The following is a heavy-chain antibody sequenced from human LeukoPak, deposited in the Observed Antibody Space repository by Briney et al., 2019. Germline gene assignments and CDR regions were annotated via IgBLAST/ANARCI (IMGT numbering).Heavy chain of an antibody. J-gene: IGHJ3*02. D-gene: IGHD1-1*01. CDR3: GASRRYAGAFDI. CDR1: GLTFRRYE. Sequence: GGPLRLSCAPTGLTFRRYEVYWGRQAPGEGLEWISYISSSSSSLKYADSGRGRFTVARADARESLFLQMNSVGAEDAAIYYCGASRRYAGAFDIWGQGTLVTVSS. V-gene: IGHV3-48*03. CDR2: ISSSSSSL.